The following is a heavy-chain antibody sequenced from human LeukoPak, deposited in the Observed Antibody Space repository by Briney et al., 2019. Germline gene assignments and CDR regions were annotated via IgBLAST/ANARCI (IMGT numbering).Heavy chain of an antibody. CDR2: IYTSGST. V-gene: IGHV4-4*07. D-gene: IGHD2-2*01. CDR1: GGSISSYY. J-gene: IGHJ5*02. Sequence: SETLSLTCTVSGGSISSYYWSWIRQPAGKGLEWIGRIYTSGSTNYNPSLKSRVTMSVDTSKNQFSLKLSAVTAADTAVYYCARAQSCSSTSCYGTNWFDPWGQGTLVTVSS. CDR3: ARAQSCSSTSCYGTNWFDP.